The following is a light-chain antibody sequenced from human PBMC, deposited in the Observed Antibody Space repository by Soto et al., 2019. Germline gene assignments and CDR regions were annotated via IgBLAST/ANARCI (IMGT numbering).Light chain of an antibody. J-gene: IGKJ2*01. Sequence: DIQMTQSPSSLSASLGDRVTITCRASQSINNYLNWYQQEEGKAPKLLIYAATSLQSGVPSRVSCRGSGKEFPLTISSLPPGDFATYYCQQSYNSPYPFGLGTKLEIK. CDR1: QSINNY. CDR2: AAT. CDR3: QQSYNSPYP. V-gene: IGKV1-39*01.